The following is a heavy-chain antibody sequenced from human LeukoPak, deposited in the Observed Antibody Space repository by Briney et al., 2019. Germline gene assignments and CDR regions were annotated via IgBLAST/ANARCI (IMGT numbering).Heavy chain of an antibody. CDR3: VRDGGGTTPYDC. CDR1: GFTLSDYW. Sequence: PGGSLRLSCAASGFTLSDYWMNWVRQVPGKGPVWVSHISPDGRNIAYADSVMGRFTISRDSAKNTLYLQMNSLRVGDTTVYYCVRDGGGTTPYDCWGQGTLVTVSS. J-gene: IGHJ4*02. CDR2: ISPDGRNI. V-gene: IGHV3-74*01. D-gene: IGHD1-7*01.